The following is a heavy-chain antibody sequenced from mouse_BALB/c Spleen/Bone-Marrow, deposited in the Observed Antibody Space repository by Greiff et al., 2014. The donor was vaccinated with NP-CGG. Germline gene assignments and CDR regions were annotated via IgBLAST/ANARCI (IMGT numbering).Heavy chain of an antibody. CDR1: GFSLTSYC. CDR2: IWAGGGT. V-gene: IGHV2-9*02. J-gene: IGHJ2*01. D-gene: IGHD2-10*01. CDR3: ATSYYGTYLYYFDY. Sequence: VNLVESGPGLVAPSQSLSITCTVSGFSLTSYCVHWVRQPPGRGLEWLGVIWAGGGTNYNSALVSRLSISKDNSRSQVFLKMNSLQTDDTAVYYCATSYYGTYLYYFDYWGQGTILTVSS.